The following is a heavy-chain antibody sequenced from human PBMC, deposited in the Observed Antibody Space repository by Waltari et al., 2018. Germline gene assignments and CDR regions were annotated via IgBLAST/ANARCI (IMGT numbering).Heavy chain of an antibody. CDR2: IHTGGGYT. D-gene: IGHD2-21*02. Sequence: QVQLVESGGGLVKPGGSLRLSCVASGFAFSGFHMNWVRQAPGKGLQWFSFIHTGGGYTNYADSVKGRFTISRDDAKNSVYLQMNSLSADDTAVYFCARDLTAIRAFDYWGHGILVTVSS. J-gene: IGHJ4*01. CDR3: ARDLTAIRAFDY. V-gene: IGHV3-11*06. CDR1: GFAFSGFH.